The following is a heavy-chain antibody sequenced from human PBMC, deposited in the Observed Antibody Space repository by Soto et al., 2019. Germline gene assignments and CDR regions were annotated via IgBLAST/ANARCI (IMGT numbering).Heavy chain of an antibody. Sequence: SQTLSLTCAISGDSVSTNSATWDWIRQSPSRGLEWLGRTYYRSKWYNDYADSVKGRFTISRDNAKNSLYLQMNSLRGEDTAVYYCARGRRETLYYFDYWGQGTLVTVSS. V-gene: IGHV6-1*01. CDR1: GDSVSTNSAT. CDR2: TYYRSKWYN. D-gene: IGHD1-26*01. J-gene: IGHJ4*02. CDR3: ARGRRETLYYFDY.